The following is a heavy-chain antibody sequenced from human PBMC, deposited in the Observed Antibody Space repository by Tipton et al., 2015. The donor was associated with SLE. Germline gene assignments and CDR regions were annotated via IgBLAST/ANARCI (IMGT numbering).Heavy chain of an antibody. CDR1: GGSISSSSYY. V-gene: IGHV4-61*02. D-gene: IGHD1-1*01. J-gene: IGHJ3*02. CDR2: IYTSGST. Sequence: TLSLTCTVSGGSISSSSYYWGWIRQPPGKGLEWIGRIYTSGSTNYNPSLKSRVTISVDTSKNQFSLKLSSVTAADTAVYYCARDLEAFDIWGQGTMVTVSS. CDR3: ARDLEAFDI.